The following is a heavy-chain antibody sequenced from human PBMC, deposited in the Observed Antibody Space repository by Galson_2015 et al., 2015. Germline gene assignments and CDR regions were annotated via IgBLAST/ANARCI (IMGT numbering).Heavy chain of an antibody. Sequence: SLRLSCAASGFTFSSYGMHWFRQAPGKGLEWGAVIWYDGRNKYYADSVKGRFTISRDNSKNTLYLQMNSLRAEDTALYYCARGGGGYLVSGYFDYWGQGTLFTVSS. J-gene: IGHJ4*02. CDR3: ARGGGGYLVSGYFDY. CDR1: GFTFSSYG. D-gene: IGHD3-16*01. V-gene: IGHV3-33*01. CDR2: IWYDGRNK.